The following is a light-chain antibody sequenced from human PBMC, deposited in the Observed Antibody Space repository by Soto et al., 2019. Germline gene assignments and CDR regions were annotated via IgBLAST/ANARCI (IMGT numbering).Light chain of an antibody. Sequence: QSVLTQPASVSGSPGQSITISCTGASSDVGGYNYVSWYQQHPGKAPKVMIYDVTNRPSGVSSRFSGSKSGNTASLTISGLQAEDEADYYCSSYTSRSVRKYVFGTGTKVPVL. V-gene: IGLV2-14*03. J-gene: IGLJ1*01. CDR2: DVT. CDR3: SSYTSRSVRKYV. CDR1: SSDVGGYNY.